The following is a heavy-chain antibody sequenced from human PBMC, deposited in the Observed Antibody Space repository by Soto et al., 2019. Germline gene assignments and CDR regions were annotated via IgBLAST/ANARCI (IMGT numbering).Heavy chain of an antibody. CDR1: GFTFSDHY. V-gene: IGHV3-72*01. Sequence: EVQLVESGGGLVQPGGSLRLSCEASGFTFSDHYMDWVRQAPGKGLEWVGRSRIKANNYNTEYAASVKGRFTISRDDSKNSLYLQMNSLKTEDTAVYFCTRNQRLRCSGSCSYNFYYYMDVWGKGTTVTVSS. J-gene: IGHJ6*03. D-gene: IGHD2-15*01. CDR3: TRNQRLRCSGSCSYNFYYYMDV. CDR2: SRIKANNYNT.